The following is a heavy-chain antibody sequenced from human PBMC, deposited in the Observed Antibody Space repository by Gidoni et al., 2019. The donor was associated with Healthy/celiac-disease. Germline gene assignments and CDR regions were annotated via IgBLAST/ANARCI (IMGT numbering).Heavy chain of an antibody. CDR3: ARDHYGGDDYYYGMDV. CDR2: ISSSSSYI. J-gene: IGHJ6*02. V-gene: IGHV3-21*01. CDR1: GFTFSSYS. Sequence: EVQLVESGGGLVKPGGSLRLSCAASGFTFSSYSMNWVRQAPGKGLEWVSSISSSSSYIYYADSVKGRFTISRDNAKNSLYLQMNSLRAEDTAVYYCARDHYGGDDYYYGMDVWGQGTTVTVSS. D-gene: IGHD4-17*01.